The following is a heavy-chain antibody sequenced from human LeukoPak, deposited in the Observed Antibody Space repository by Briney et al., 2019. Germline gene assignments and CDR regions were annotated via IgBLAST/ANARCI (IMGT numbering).Heavy chain of an antibody. D-gene: IGHD6-19*01. J-gene: IGHJ5*02. Sequence: GASVKVSCKASGYTFTSYDINWVRQATGQGLEWMGWMNPNSANTGYAQKFQGRVTITRNTSISTTYMELSSLRFEDTAVYYCARGLRAVARDWFDPWGQGTLVTVSS. CDR2: MNPNSANT. CDR3: ARGLRAVARDWFDP. V-gene: IGHV1-8*03. CDR1: GYTFTSYD.